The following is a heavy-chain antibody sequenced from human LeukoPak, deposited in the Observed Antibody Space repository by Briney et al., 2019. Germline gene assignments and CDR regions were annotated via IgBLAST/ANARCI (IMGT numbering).Heavy chain of an antibody. CDR2: ISYDGTNE. Sequence: GGSLRLSCAASISTFSSSAMHWVRQAPGKGLEWVAAISYDGTNEYYADSVKGRFTIFRDNSKSTLNLQMNSLRAEDTAVYYCARASTWVPGEDSSGYYYPYAFDIWGPGTMVTVSS. J-gene: IGHJ3*02. V-gene: IGHV3-30*14. CDR1: ISTFSSSA. D-gene: IGHD3-22*01. CDR3: ARASTWVPGEDSSGYYYPYAFDI.